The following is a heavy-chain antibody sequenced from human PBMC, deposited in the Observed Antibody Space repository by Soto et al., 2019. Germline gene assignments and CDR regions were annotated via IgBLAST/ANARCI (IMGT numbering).Heavy chain of an antibody. V-gene: IGHV3-30-3*01. D-gene: IGHD1-1*01. Sequence: QVQLVESGGGVVQPGRSLRLSCAASGFTFSSYAMHWVRQAPGKGLEWVAVISYDGSNKYYADSVKGRFTISRDNSKNTLYLQMNSLGAGDTAVYYCAGGTTGTTPPLPHDYWGQGTLVTVSS. CDR3: AGGTTGTTPPLPHDY. J-gene: IGHJ4*02. CDR1: GFTFSSYA. CDR2: ISYDGSNK.